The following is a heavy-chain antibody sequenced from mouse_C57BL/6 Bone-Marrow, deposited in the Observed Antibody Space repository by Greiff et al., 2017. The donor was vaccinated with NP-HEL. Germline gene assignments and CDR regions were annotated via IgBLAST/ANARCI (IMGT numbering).Heavy chain of an antibody. CDR3: ARSQLYYGKGYFDY. CDR1: GYTFTSYG. V-gene: IGHV1-81*01. Sequence: VQLQQSGAELARPGASVKLSCKASGYTFTSYGISWVKQRTGQGLEWIGEIYPRSGNTYYNEKFKGKATLTADKSSSTAYRELRSLTSEDSAVYFCARSQLYYGKGYFDYWGQGTTLTVSS. D-gene: IGHD2-1*01. J-gene: IGHJ2*01. CDR2: IYPRSGNT.